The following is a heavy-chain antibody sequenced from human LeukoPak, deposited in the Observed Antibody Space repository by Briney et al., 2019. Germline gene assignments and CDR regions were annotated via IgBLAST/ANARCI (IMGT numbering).Heavy chain of an antibody. Sequence: GGSLRLSCAASGFTVSSNYMNWVRQAPGKDLEWVASINPDGSEVSYVGSVKGRFTISRDNAKNSVYLQMSSLRAEETGVFYCARDRGYTSFDYWGQGALVAVSS. CDR3: ARDRGYTSFDY. CDR2: INPDGSEV. D-gene: IGHD5-18*01. CDR1: GFTVSSNY. V-gene: IGHV3-7*01. J-gene: IGHJ4*02.